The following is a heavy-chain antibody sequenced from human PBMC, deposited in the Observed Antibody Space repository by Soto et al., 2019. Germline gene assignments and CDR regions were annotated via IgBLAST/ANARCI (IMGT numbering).Heavy chain of an antibody. CDR3: TTDGYYDFWSGYYLDFDY. J-gene: IGHJ4*02. Sequence: GGSLRLSCAASGFTFSNAWMDWVRQAPGKGLEWVGRIKSKTDGGTTDYAAPVKGRFTISRDDSKNTLYLQMNSLKTEDTAVYYCTTDGYYDFWSGYYLDFDYWGQGTLVTVSS. V-gene: IGHV3-15*07. CDR2: IKSKTDGGTT. CDR1: GFTFSNAW. D-gene: IGHD3-3*01.